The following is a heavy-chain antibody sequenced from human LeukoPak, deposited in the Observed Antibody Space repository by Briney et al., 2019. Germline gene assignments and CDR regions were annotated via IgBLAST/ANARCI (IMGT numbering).Heavy chain of an antibody. D-gene: IGHD5-12*01. Sequence: GGSLRLSCAASGFTFSSYSMNWVRQAPGKGLEWVSYISSSSCYIYYADSVKGLFTISRDNSKNSLYLQMNSLRAEDTAVYYCARGGGYSGYGAYYFDYWGQGTLVTVSS. CDR1: GFTFSSYS. CDR2: ISSSSCYI. CDR3: ARGGGYSGYGAYYFDY. J-gene: IGHJ4*02. V-gene: IGHV3-21*01.